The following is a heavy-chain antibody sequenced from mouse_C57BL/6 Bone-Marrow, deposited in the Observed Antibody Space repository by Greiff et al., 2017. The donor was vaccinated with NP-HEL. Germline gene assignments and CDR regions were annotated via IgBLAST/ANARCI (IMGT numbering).Heavy chain of an antibody. CDR2: IRNKANNPAT. Sequence: EVMLVESGGGLVQPGGSMKLSCAASGFTFSDAWMDWVRQSPEKGLEWVAEIRNKANNPATYYAESVKGRFTISRDDSNSSVYLQMNGLRAEDTGIYYCTRDAYVAMDFWGQGTTVTVSS. D-gene: IGHD2-2*01. J-gene: IGHJ4*01. V-gene: IGHV6-6*01. CDR1: GFTFSDAW. CDR3: TRDAYVAMDF.